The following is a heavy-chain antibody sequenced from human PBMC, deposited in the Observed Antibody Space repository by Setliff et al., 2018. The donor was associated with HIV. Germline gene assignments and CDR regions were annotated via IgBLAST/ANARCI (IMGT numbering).Heavy chain of an antibody. Sequence: ASVKVSCKAAGYTFKTYGISWVRQAPGQGLEWMGWISPYNGDTRYAQKFQGRVTMTSDTSISTAYMELFRLRSDDTAVYYCARWPTTASQYYYYYMDVWGKGTTVTVSS. D-gene: IGHD4-17*01. CDR2: ISPYNGDT. CDR3: ARWPTTASQYYYYYMDV. V-gene: IGHV1-18*01. CDR1: GYTFKTYG. J-gene: IGHJ6*03.